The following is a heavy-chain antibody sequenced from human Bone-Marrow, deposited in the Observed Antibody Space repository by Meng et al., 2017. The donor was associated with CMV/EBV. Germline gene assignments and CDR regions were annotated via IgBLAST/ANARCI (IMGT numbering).Heavy chain of an antibody. CDR1: GYIFTGYY. Sequence: ASVKVSCKASGYIFTGYYIYWVRRAPGQGLEWMGWINPNSGGTNYAQRFQGRVTMTRDTSISTAYMELSRLRYDDTAVYYCARDGGYCSSTSCYDNDAFDIWGQGTMVTVSS. CDR2: INPNSGGT. J-gene: IGHJ3*02. CDR3: ARDGGYCSSTSCYDNDAFDI. D-gene: IGHD2-2*01. V-gene: IGHV1-2*02.